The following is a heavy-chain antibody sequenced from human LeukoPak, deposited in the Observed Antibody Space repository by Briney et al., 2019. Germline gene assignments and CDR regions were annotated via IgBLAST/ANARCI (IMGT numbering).Heavy chain of an antibody. CDR2: IRYDGSNK. D-gene: IGHD3-10*01. V-gene: IGHV3-30*02. CDR3: AKAPSRELLHDY. J-gene: IGHJ4*02. CDR1: GFTFSSYG. Sequence: GGSLRLSCAASGFTFSSYGMHWVRQAPGKGLEWVAFIRYDGSNKYYADSVKGRFTISRDNSKNTLYLQMNSLRAEDTAVYYCAKAPSRELLHDYWGQGTLVTVSS.